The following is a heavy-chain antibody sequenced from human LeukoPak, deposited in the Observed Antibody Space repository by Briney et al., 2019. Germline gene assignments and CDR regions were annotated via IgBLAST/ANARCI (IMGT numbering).Heavy chain of an antibody. D-gene: IGHD3-22*01. Sequence: GGSLRLSCAASGFTFNRYVIHWVRQAPGKGLEWVAFISFDGNNKYYEDSVKGRFTISRDNSKNTLYLQINSLRAEDTAVYYCARYYDKSGYYGRHDYWGQGTLVTVSS. V-gene: IGHV3-30*03. CDR2: ISFDGNNK. CDR3: ARYYDKSGYYGRHDY. J-gene: IGHJ4*02. CDR1: GFTFNRYV.